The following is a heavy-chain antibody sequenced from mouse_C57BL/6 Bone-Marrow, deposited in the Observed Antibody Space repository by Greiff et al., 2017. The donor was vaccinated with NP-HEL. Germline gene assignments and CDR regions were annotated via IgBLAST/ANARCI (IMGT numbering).Heavy chain of an antibody. V-gene: IGHV1-18*01. Sequence: VQLQQSGPELVKPGASVKIPCKASGYTFTDYNMDWVKQSHGKSLEWIGDINPNNGGTIYNQKFKGKATLTVDKSSRTAYMELRSLTSEDTAVYYCARHYCGSSVPYGYLDVWGTGTTVTVSS. D-gene: IGHD1-1*01. CDR2: INPNNGGT. J-gene: IGHJ1*03. CDR1: GYTFTDYN. CDR3: ARHYCGSSVPYGYLDV.